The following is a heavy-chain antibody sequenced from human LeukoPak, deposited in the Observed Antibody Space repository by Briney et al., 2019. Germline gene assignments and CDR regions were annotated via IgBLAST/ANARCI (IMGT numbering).Heavy chain of an antibody. Sequence: LGGSLRLSCAASGFTFSSYAMSWVRQAPGKGLEWVSSISGSGGSTYYADSVKGRFTISRDNSKNTLYLQMNSLRAEDTAVYYSANAVGYCSSTSCYKVGFYWGQGTLVTVSS. CDR2: ISGSGGST. CDR3: ANAVGYCSSTSCYKVGFY. V-gene: IGHV3-23*01. J-gene: IGHJ4*02. CDR1: GFTFSSYA. D-gene: IGHD2-2*02.